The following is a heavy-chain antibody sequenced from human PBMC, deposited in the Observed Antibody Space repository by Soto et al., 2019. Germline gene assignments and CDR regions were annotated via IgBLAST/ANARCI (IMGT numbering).Heavy chain of an antibody. D-gene: IGHD5-18*01. CDR3: ARVRGYSYVPHGLSPHYYYYYMDV. CDR2: ISAYNGNT. CDR1: GYTFPSYG. J-gene: IGHJ6*03. Sequence: ASVKVSCKASGYTFPSYGISWVRQAPGQGLEWMGWISAYNGNTNYAQKLQGRVTMTTDTSTSTAYMELRSLRSDDTAVYYCARVRGYSYVPHGLSPHYYYYYMDVWGKGTTVTVSS. V-gene: IGHV1-18*01.